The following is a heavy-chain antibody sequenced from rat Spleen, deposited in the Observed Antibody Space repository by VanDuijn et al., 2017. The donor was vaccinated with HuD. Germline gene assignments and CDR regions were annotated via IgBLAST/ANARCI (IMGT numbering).Heavy chain of an antibody. Sequence: EVQLVESGGGLVQPGRSMKLSCAASGFTFINYYMAWVRQAPTKGLEWVASITNGGGRTYYPDSVRGRFTISRDNAKSTLYLQMNSLRSEDTATYYCTGPFDYWGQGVMVTVSS. J-gene: IGHJ2*01. CDR3: TGPFDY. D-gene: IGHD1-4*01. CDR1: GFTFINYY. V-gene: IGHV5-25*01. CDR2: ITNGGGRT.